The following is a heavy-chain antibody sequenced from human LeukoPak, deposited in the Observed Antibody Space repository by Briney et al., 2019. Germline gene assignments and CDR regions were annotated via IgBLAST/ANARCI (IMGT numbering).Heavy chain of an antibody. D-gene: IGHD5-18*01. CDR1: GFTFSSYS. J-gene: IGHJ4*02. CDR3: ARASGDIVETATMGSY. V-gene: IGHV3-21*01. Sequence: GGSLRLSCAASGFTFSSYSMNWVRQAPGKGLEWVSSISSSSSSIYYADSVKGRFTSSRDNAKNSLYLQMNSLGAEDTAVYYCARASGDIVETATMGSYWGQGTLVTVSS. CDR2: ISSSSSSI.